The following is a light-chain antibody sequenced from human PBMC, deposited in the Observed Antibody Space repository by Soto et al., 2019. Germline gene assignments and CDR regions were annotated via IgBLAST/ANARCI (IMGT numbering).Light chain of an antibody. J-gene: IGLJ1*01. V-gene: IGLV1-40*01. CDR1: SSNIGAGYD. Sequence: QSVLTQPPSVSGAPGQRVTISCTGSSSNIGAGYDVHWYQQLPGTAPKLLIYDNDDRPSGVPDRFSGSTSGTSASLAITGLQPEDEADYYCQSYDCSLSGYVFATGTKLTVL. CDR2: DND. CDR3: QSYDCSLSGYV.